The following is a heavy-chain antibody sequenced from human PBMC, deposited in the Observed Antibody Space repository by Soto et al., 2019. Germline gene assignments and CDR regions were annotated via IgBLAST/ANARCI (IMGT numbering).Heavy chain of an antibody. CDR2: IYQRGST. CDR1: GGSISSGGYS. V-gene: IGHV4-30-2*01. J-gene: IGHJ5*02. D-gene: IGHD2-2*01. Sequence: SETLSLTCAVSGGSISSGGYSWSWIRQPAGKVLEWIGYIYQRGSTXYNPSLKXXVTISLDRSQDXFSLMXSSLTAADTAVYYCARVPDRWGQGTLVTVSS. CDR3: ARVPDR.